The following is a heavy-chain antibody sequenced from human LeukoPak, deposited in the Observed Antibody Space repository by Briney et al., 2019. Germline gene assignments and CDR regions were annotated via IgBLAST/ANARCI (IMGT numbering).Heavy chain of an antibody. J-gene: IGHJ3*02. CDR3: ARGRKKRGYDAFDI. V-gene: IGHV1-8*03. Sequence: GASVKVSCKASGYTFTSYDINWVRQATGQGLEWMGWMNPNSGNTGYAQKFQGRVTITRNTSRSTAYMELSSVRSEDTAVYYCARGRKKRGYDAFDIWGQGTMVTVSS. CDR2: MNPNSGNT. CDR1: GYTFTSYD. D-gene: IGHD5-12*01.